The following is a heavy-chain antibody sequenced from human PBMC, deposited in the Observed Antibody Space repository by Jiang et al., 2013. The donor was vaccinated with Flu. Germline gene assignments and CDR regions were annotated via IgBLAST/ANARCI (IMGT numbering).Heavy chain of an antibody. Sequence: VQLLESGGGLVKPGGSLRLSCAASGFTFSSYSMNWVRQAPGKGLEWVSSISSSSSYIYYADSVKGRFTISRDNAKNSLYLQMNSLRAEDTAVYYCARDPVYGGSRVDIWGQGTMVTVSS. J-gene: IGHJ3*02. CDR2: ISSSSSYI. CDR1: GFTFSSYS. CDR3: ARDPVYGGSRVDI. D-gene: IGHD4-23*01. V-gene: IGHV3-21*01.